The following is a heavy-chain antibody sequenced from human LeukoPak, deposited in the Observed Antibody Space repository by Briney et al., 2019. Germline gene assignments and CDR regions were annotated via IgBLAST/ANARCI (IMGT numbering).Heavy chain of an antibody. Sequence: WASVKVSCKASGYTFTSYAMHWVRQAPGQRLEWMGWINAGNGNTKYSQKFQGRVTITRDTSASTAYMELSSLRSEDTAVYYCARGGPVAATHKYFQHWGQGTLVTVSS. J-gene: IGHJ1*01. V-gene: IGHV1-3*01. D-gene: IGHD6-19*01. CDR1: GYTFTSYA. CDR2: INAGNGNT. CDR3: ARGGPVAATHKYFQH.